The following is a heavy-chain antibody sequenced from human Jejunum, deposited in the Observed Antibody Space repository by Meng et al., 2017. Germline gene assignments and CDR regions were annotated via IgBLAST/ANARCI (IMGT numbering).Heavy chain of an antibody. CDR2: VWPSGAT. V-gene: IGHV4-4*02. CDR3: ARAIRERYFDS. Sequence: VPPQAQGPAVVNASGPLFLTLSVSGVSTTAPFYWTWIRAAPGKGLEWIGEVWPSGATYYNPSLSSRITISIDTYNNQFSLEVAFLTAADTAVYYCARAIRERYFDSWGQGTLVTVSS. D-gene: IGHD1-14*01. J-gene: IGHJ4*02. CDR1: GVSTTAPFY.